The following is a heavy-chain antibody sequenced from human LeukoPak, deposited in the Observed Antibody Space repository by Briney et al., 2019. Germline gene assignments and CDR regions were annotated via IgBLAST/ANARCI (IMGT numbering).Heavy chain of an antibody. J-gene: IGHJ6*03. CDR1: GGSISSYY. D-gene: IGHD2-2*01. V-gene: IGHV4-59*01. CDR2: IYYSGST. Sequence: SETLSLACTVSGGSISSYYWSWIRQPPGKGLEWIGYIYYSGSTNYNPSLKSRVTISVDTSKNQFSLKLSSVTAADTAVYYCARAPGSAASIYYYYYMDVWGKGTTVTVSS. CDR3: ARAPGSAASIYYYYYMDV.